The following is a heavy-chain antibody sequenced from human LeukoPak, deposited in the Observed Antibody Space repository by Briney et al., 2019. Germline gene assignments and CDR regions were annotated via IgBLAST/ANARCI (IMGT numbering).Heavy chain of an antibody. CDR3: ATNLIVGATIDY. V-gene: IGHV3-30*02. CDR1: GFTFSDYG. CDR2: IHYDASNK. Sequence: GSLRLSCAASGFTFSDYGMHWVRQAPGKGLEWVSFIHYDASNKFFADSVQGRFTISRDNSLDTVYLQMNRLRPEDTGIYYCATNLIVGATIDYWGQGTLVTVSS. D-gene: IGHD1-26*01. J-gene: IGHJ4*02.